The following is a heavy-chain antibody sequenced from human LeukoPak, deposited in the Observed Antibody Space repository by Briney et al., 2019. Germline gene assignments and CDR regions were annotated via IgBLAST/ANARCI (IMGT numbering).Heavy chain of an antibody. J-gene: IGHJ4*02. D-gene: IGHD1-14*01. CDR2: IYYSGST. Sequence: SETLSLTCTVSGGSISSSSYYWGWIRQPPGKGLEWIGYIYYSGSTNYNPSLKSRVTISVDTSKNQFSLELSSVTAADTAVYYCASGGHGIRYWGQGTLVTVSS. V-gene: IGHV4-61*05. CDR1: GGSISSSSYY. CDR3: ASGGHGIRY.